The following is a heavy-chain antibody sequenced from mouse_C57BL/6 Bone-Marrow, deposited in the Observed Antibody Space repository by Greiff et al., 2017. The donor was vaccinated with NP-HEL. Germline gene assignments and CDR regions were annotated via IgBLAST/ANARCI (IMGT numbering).Heavy chain of an antibody. V-gene: IGHV1-78*01. Sequence: QVQLQQSDAELVKPGASVKISCKVSGYTFTDHTIHWLKQRPEQGLEWIGYIYPRDGSTKYNEKFKGKATLTADKSSSTAYMQRSSLTSEDSADYFCARCVPLSYMDYWGQGTSVTVSS. D-gene: IGHD6-5*01. CDR2: IYPRDGST. J-gene: IGHJ4*01. CDR3: ARCVPLSYMDY. CDR1: GYTFTDHT.